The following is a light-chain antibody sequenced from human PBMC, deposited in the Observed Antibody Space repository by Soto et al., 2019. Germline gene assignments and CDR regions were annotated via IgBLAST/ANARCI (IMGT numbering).Light chain of an antibody. V-gene: IGLV1-51*01. Sequence: QSMLTQPPSVSAAPGQKVTISCSGSSSNIGGNSVSWYQQLPGTAPKLLIYDDNKRPSGIPDRLSGSKSGTSATLGITGFQTGDEADYYCGSWDSSLSAYVFGTGTKVTVL. CDR3: GSWDSSLSAYV. CDR1: SSNIGGNS. CDR2: DDN. J-gene: IGLJ1*01.